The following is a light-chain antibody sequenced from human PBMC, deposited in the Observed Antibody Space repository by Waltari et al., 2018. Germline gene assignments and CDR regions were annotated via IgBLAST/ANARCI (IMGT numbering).Light chain of an antibody. CDR2: STT. CDR1: TGAVTGDFY. CDR3: LLYYGGAWV. Sequence: QTVVTQEPSLTVSPGGTVTLTCSSSTGAVTGDFYPNWFQQKPGQVPRPLIFSTTYKHPWTPARFSGSLLGGKAALTLSGAQPEDESEYYCLLYYGGAWVFGGGTKPTVL. V-gene: IGLV7-43*01. J-gene: IGLJ3*02.